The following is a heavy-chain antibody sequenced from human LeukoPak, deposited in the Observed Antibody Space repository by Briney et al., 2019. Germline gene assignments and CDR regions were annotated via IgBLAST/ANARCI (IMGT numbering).Heavy chain of an antibody. D-gene: IGHD1-26*01. V-gene: IGHV4-39*07. J-gene: IGHJ4*02. CDR2: IYYSGST. CDR1: GDSISSSSYY. CDR3: ARTLSRWDPFDY. Sequence: SETLSLTCTVSGDSISSSSYYWGWIRQPPGKGLEWIGSIYYSGSTYYNPSLKSRVTISLDTSKNQFSLKLSSVTAADTAVYYCARTLSRWDPFDYWGQGTLVTVSS.